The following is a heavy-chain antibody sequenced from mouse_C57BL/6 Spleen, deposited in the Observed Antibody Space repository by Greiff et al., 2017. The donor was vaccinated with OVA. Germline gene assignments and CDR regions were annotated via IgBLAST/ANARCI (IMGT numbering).Heavy chain of an antibody. CDR3: TPADAMDY. CDR1: GFNIKDDY. CDR2: IDPENGDT. V-gene: IGHV14-4*01. J-gene: IGHJ4*01. Sequence: EVQLQESGAELVRPGATVKLSCTASGFNIKDDYMHWVKQRPEQGLEWIGWIDPENGDTEYASKFQGKATITADTSSNTAYLQLSSLTSEDTAVYYCTPADAMDYWGQGTSVTVSS.